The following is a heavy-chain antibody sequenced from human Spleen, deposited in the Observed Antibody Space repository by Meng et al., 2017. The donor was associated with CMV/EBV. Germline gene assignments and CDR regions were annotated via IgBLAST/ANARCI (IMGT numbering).Heavy chain of an antibody. CDR3: ARGCSSTSCYYGMDV. CDR1: GYTFTSYA. D-gene: IGHD2-2*01. J-gene: IGHJ6*02. CDR2: ISTYNGNT. Sequence: ASVKVSYKASGYTFTSYAISWVRQAPGQGLEWMGWISTYNGNTNYAQKLQGRVTMTTDTSTSTTYMELRSLRSDDTAVYYCARGCSSTSCYYGMDVWGQGTTVTVSS. V-gene: IGHV1-18*01.